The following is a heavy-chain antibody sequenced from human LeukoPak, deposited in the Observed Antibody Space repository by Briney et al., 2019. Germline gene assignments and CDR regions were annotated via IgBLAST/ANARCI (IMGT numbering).Heavy chain of an antibody. Sequence: GGSLRLSCAASGFTVSSNYMSWVRHAPGKRVELGSIIYSGDSTYYADSKKGRLTISRDNSKNTLYLQINSLTAEDTVVYYCAREAHSYDSCGYFDYWGQGTLVTVSS. CDR3: AREAHSYDSCGYFDY. D-gene: IGHD3-22*01. CDR1: GFTVSSNY. J-gene: IGHJ4*02. V-gene: IGHV3-53*01. CDR2: IYSGDST.